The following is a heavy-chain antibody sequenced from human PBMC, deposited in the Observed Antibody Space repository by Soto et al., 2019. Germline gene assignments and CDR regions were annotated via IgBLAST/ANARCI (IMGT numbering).Heavy chain of an antibody. V-gene: IGHV2-5*02. J-gene: IGHJ5*01. CDR1: GFSITTSGVG. D-gene: IGHD3-10*01. Sequence: QITLKESGPTLVKPTQTLTLTCTFSGFSITTSGVGVGWIRQPPGKALEWLELINWDDDKRYSPSLKSSLTFTKDTPRNQVVLTITNMDPVDTATYFCAHSDGFGELDSWCQGALGTVSS. CDR3: AHSDGFGELDS. CDR2: INWDDDK.